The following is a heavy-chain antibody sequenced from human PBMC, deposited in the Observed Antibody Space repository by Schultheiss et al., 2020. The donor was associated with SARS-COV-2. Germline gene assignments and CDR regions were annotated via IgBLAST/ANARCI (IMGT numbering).Heavy chain of an antibody. V-gene: IGHV4-59*01. D-gene: IGHD3-3*01. CDR3: ARVLSNYDFWSGYYTYYFDY. CDR2: IYYSGST. Sequence: SQTLSLTCAVYGGSFSGYYWSWIRQPPGKGLEWIGYIYYSGSTNYNPSLKSRVTISVDTSKNQFSLKLSSVTAADTAVYYCARVLSNYDFWSGYYTYYFDYWGQGTLVTVSS. J-gene: IGHJ4*02. CDR1: GGSFSGYY.